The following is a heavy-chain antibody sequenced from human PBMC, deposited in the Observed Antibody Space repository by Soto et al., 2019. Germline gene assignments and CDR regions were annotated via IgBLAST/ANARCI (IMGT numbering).Heavy chain of an antibody. CDR2: IIPIFGTA. J-gene: IGHJ4*02. Sequence: QVQLVQSGTEVKKPGSSVKVSCKASGGTFSTYGFSWVRQASGQGLEWMGGIIPIFGTASYPQKFQGRVTITADESTSSAYMELSSLRSEDTAVYYCARVRRSSGYYYGYWGQGTPVTVSS. D-gene: IGHD3-22*01. CDR3: ARVRRSSGYYYGY. V-gene: IGHV1-69*01. CDR1: GGTFSTYG.